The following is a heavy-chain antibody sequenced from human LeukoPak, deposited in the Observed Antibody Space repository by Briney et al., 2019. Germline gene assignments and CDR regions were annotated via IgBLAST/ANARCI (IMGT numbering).Heavy chain of an antibody. V-gene: IGHV1-69*05. CDR2: IIPIFGTA. Sequence: SVKVSCKASRGTFSSYAISWVRQAPGQGLEWMGGIIPIFGTANYAQKFQGRVTITTDESTSTAYMELSSLRSEDTAVYYCASSSGYYAEAFDYWGQGTLVTVSS. J-gene: IGHJ4*02. CDR1: RGTFSSYA. CDR3: ASSSGYYAEAFDY. D-gene: IGHD3-22*01.